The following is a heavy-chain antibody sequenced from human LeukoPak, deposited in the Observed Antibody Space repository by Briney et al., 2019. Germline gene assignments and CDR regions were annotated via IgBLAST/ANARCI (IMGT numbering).Heavy chain of an antibody. CDR1: GGSLSTYY. CDR2: IYYTGRT. D-gene: IGHD6-13*01. V-gene: IGHV4-59*08. J-gene: IGHJ4*02. Sequence: SETLSLTCNVSGGSLSTYYWSWIRQPPGKGLEWIAYIYYTGRTDYNPSLKSRVTISVDTSKRQFSLRLTSVTAADTAVYYCARHVGTAAGPFDSWGQGTLVTVSS. CDR3: ARHVGTAAGPFDS.